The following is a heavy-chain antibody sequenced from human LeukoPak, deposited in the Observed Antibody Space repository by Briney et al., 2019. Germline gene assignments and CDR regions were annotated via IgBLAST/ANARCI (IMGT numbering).Heavy chain of an antibody. Sequence: KPSQTLSLTCAVSGGSISSGGYSWSWIRQPPGKGLEWIGYIYHSGSTYYNPSLKSRVTISVDRSKNQFSLKLSSVTAADTAVYYCARKWGYYYYGMDVWGQGTTVTVSS. CDR1: GGSISSGGYS. D-gene: IGHD2-8*01. V-gene: IGHV4-30-2*01. CDR3: ARKWGYYYYGMDV. CDR2: IYHSGST. J-gene: IGHJ6*02.